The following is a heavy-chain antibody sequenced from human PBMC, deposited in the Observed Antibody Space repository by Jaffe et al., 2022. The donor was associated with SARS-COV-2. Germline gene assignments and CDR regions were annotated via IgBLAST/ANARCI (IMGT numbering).Heavy chain of an antibody. CDR1: GYSFTTHW. D-gene: IGHD4-4*01. V-gene: IGHV5-10-1*03. J-gene: IGHJ6*02. CDR3: ARFATVIPWRGFGDYYSYGLDV. CDR2: FDPSDSSI. Sequence: EVQLVQSGAVVREPGESLRISCEGSGYSFTTHWITWVRQRPGQGLEWMGRFDPSDSSINYSPSFQGRVTMSADKSITTAYLQWSSLKASDTAMYYCARFATVIPWRGFGDYYSYGLDVWGQGTTVTVSS.